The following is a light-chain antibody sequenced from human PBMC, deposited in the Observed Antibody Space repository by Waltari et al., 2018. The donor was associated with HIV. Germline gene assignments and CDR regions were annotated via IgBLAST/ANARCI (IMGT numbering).Light chain of an antibody. CDR2: DVI. V-gene: IGLV2-14*01. Sequence: QSALTQPASVSGSPGQSITISCTGASSDIGGYNFVSWYQQHPGKAPKPMIYDVINRPSGVSNRFSGSKSGNTASLTISELQAEDEADYYCSSYTSSSTLFVFGTGTKVTVL. CDR3: SSYTSSSTLFV. CDR1: SSDIGGYNF. J-gene: IGLJ1*01.